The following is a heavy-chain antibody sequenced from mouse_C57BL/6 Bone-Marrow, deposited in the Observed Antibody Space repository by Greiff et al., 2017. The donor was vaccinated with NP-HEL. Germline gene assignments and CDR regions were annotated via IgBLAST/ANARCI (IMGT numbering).Heavy chain of an antibody. CDR2: IDPSDSET. D-gene: IGHD2-3*01. J-gene: IGHJ4*01. CDR3: ARWVTTVFYYAMDY. CDR1: GYTFTSYW. Sequence: QVQLQQPGAELVRPGSSVKLSCKASGYTFTSYWMHWVKQRPIQGLEWIGNIDPSDSETHYNQKFKDKATLTVDKSSSTAYMQLSSLTSEDSAVYYCARWVTTVFYYAMDYWGQGTSVTVSS. V-gene: IGHV1-52*01.